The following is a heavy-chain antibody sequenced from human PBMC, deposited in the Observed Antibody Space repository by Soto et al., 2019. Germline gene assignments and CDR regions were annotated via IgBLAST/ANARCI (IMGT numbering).Heavy chain of an antibody. D-gene: IGHD3-10*01. V-gene: IGHV4-39*02. CDR1: GGSISSSSYY. J-gene: IGHJ6*02. CDR2: IYYSGST. Sequence: QLQLQESGPGLVKPSETLSLTCTVSGGSISSSSYYWCWIRQPPGKGLEWIGSIYYSGSTYYNPSLKSRVTISVDTSKNQYSLKLTSVPAADTAVYYCTRDPAYGPYYYYGMDVWGQGTTVTVSS. CDR3: TRDPAYGPYYYYGMDV.